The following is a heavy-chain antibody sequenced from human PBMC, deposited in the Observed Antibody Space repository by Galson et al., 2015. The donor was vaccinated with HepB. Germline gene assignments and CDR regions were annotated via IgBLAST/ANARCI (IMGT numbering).Heavy chain of an antibody. CDR2: INPSGGST. CDR3: ARSQYCTSTSCYFRGAYGMDV. Sequence: SVKVSCKASGYTFTSYYMHWVRQAPGQGLEWMGIINPSGGSTSYAQKFQGRVTISVDTSKNQFSLKLRSVTAADTAVYYCARSQYCTSTSCYFRGAYGMDVWGQGTTVTVSS. CDR1: GYTFTSYY. D-gene: IGHD2-2*01. J-gene: IGHJ6*02. V-gene: IGHV1-46*01.